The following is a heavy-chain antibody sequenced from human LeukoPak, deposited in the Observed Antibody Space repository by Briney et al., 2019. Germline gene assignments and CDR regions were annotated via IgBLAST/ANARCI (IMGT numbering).Heavy chain of an antibody. CDR1: GGSISSGGYC. J-gene: IGHJ6*02. Sequence: SETLSLTCAVSGGSISSGGYCWSWIRQPPGKGLEWIGYIYHSGSTYYNPSLKSRVTIAVDRSKNQFSLKLSSVTAADTAVYYCARVSPEYYYDSSGSHRYYYYGMDVWGQGTTVTVSS. V-gene: IGHV4-30-2*01. D-gene: IGHD3-22*01. CDR2: IYHSGST. CDR3: ARVSPEYYYDSSGSHRYYYYGMDV.